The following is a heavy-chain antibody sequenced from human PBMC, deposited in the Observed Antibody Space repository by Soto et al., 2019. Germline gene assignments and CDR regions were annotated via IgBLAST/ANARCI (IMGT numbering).Heavy chain of an antibody. CDR3: GKPDRRDSSGYPDY. CDR1: GFTFMDYG. J-gene: IGHJ4*02. CDR2: ISYDGSNK. V-gene: IGHV3-30*18. D-gene: IGHD3-22*01. Sequence: GSLRLSCAASGFTFMDYGMHWGLQCPGKGLEWVAVISYDGSNKYYADSVKGRFTISRDNSKNTLYLQMNSLRAEGTAVYYCGKPDRRDSSGYPDYWGQGTLVTVSS.